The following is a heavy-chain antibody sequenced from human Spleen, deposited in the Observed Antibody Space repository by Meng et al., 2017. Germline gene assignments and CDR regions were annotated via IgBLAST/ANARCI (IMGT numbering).Heavy chain of an antibody. Sequence: QLRLQRWGAGLLKPWETLSRTCAVYGGSFSDYFWTWVRQTPGKGLEWIGEINHSGSTNYNPSLNSRVILSVDTSKNQFFLKLSSVTAAETAVYYCARGGIFGVANWFDPWGQGTLVTVSS. CDR3: ARGGIFGVANWFDP. CDR1: GGSFSDYF. J-gene: IGHJ5*02. D-gene: IGHD3-3*01. V-gene: IGHV4-34*01. CDR2: INHSGST.